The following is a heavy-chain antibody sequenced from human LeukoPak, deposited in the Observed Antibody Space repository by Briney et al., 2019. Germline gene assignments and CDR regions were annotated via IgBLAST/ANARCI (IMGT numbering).Heavy chain of an antibody. CDR2: ISYSGST. CDR3: ARGRAVAGSYYYYYYGMDV. V-gene: IGHV4-59*12. Sequence: SETLSLTCTVSGGSISSYYWSWIRQPPGKELEYIGYISYSGSTNYNPSLKSRVTISVDRSKNQFSLKLSSVTAADTAVYYCARGRAVAGSYYYYYYGMDVWGQGTTVTVSS. D-gene: IGHD6-19*01. J-gene: IGHJ6*02. CDR1: GGSISSYY.